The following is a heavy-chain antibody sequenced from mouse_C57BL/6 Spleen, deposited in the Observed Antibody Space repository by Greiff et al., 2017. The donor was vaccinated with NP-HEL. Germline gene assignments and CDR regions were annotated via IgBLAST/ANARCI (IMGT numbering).Heavy chain of an antibody. V-gene: IGHV1-9*01. CDR2: ILPGSGST. J-gene: IGHJ4*01. CDR1: GYTFTGYW. Sequence: QVQLQQSGAELMKPGASVKLSCKATGYTFTGYWIEWVKQRPGHGLEWIGEILPGSGSTNSNEKFKGKATFTADTSSTTAYMQLSRLTTEDAAIYYCARAVTTWGYAMDYWGQGTSVTVSS. CDR3: ARAVTTWGYAMDY. D-gene: IGHD2-2*01.